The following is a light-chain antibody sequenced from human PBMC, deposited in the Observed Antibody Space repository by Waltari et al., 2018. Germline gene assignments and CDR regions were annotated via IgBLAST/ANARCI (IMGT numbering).Light chain of an antibody. Sequence: QSVLTQPPSASGTPRQRVTISCSGRSSNIGRNLVTWYQQLPGTAPKLLIHATTPRPSGVPGRFSGSKSGTSASLAISGLQSEDEADYYCEAWDASLNDLVLGGGTKLTVL. CDR2: ATT. CDR1: SSNIGRNL. J-gene: IGLJ2*01. V-gene: IGLV1-44*01. CDR3: EAWDASLNDLV.